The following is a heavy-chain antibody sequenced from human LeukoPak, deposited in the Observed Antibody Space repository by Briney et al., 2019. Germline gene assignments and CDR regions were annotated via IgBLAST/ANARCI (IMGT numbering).Heavy chain of an antibody. D-gene: IGHD2-21*02. J-gene: IGHJ6*03. Sequence: GRSLRLSCAASGFTFSTYAMHWVRQAPGKGLEWVAVISYDGSNKYYADSVKGRFTISRDNSKNTLFLQMNSLRAEDTAVYYCARAKIASTVIYYYMDVWGKGTTVIISS. CDR1: GFTFSTYA. V-gene: IGHV3-30*04. CDR3: ARAKIASTVIYYYMDV. CDR2: ISYDGSNK.